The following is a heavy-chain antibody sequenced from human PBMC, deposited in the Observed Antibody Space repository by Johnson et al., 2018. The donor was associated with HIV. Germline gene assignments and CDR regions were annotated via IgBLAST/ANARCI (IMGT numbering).Heavy chain of an antibody. CDR3: ARDYGRGSRSGNWQQLATDALDS. J-gene: IGHJ3*02. CDR1: GFTFSSYA. V-gene: IGHV3-30*04. CDR2: ISYDGSNK. D-gene: IGHD6-13*01. Sequence: VQLVESGGGVVQPGRSLRLSCAASGFTFSSYAMHWVRQAPGKGLEWVAVISYDGSNKYYADSVKGRFTISRDNSKNTLYLHMNNLRAEDTAVYDCARDYGRGSRSGNWQQLATDALDSWGQGTMVTVSS.